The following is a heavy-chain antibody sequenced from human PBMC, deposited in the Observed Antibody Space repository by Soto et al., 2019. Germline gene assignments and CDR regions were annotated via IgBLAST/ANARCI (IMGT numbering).Heavy chain of an antibody. CDR1: GGTFSSYA. V-gene: IGHV1-69*01. CDR3: ARSQTPVIAAAGRYYYYYYGMDV. Sequence: QVQLVQSGAEVKKPGSSVKVSCKASGGTFSSYAISWVRQAPGQGLEWMGGIIPIFGTANYAQKFQGRVTITADESTSTAHMELSSLRSEDTAVYYCARSQTPVIAAAGRYYYYYYGMDVWGQGTTVTVSS. D-gene: IGHD6-13*01. J-gene: IGHJ6*02. CDR2: IIPIFGTA.